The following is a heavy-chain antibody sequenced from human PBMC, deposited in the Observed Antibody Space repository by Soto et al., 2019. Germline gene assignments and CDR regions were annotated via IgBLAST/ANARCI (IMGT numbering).Heavy chain of an antibody. CDR3: AKVSLGATTITDYYYYGMDV. V-gene: IGHV3-23*01. J-gene: IGHJ6*02. CDR2: ISGSGGGT. Sequence: AGGSLRLSCAASGFTFSSYAMTWVRQTPGKGLEWVSGISGSGGGTYYADSVKGRFTISRDSSKSTLYLQMNGLRAGDTAVYYCAKVSLGATTITDYYYYGMDVWGQGTTVTVS. D-gene: IGHD1-26*01. CDR1: GFTFSSYA.